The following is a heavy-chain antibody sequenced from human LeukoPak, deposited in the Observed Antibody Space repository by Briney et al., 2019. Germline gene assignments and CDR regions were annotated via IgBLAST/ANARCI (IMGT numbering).Heavy chain of an antibody. J-gene: IGHJ4*02. Sequence: GSLRLSCAASGFTFSRYGMHWVRPAPGKGLELVAFIRYDESDKKYKDSVKGRFTVSKDNSKNTLSLQMHSLRVEDTAVYYCATHYYASGNYYNPIFYWGQGALVTVSS. V-gene: IGHV3-30*02. CDR2: IRYDESDK. CDR1: GFTFSRYG. D-gene: IGHD3-10*01. CDR3: ATHYYASGNYYNPIFY.